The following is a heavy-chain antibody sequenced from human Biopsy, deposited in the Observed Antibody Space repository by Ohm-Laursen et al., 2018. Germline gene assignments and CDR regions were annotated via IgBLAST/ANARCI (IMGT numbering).Heavy chain of an antibody. CDR3: ARGGGGILWLGTPSGRYFDA. CDR1: GYSFNIYG. D-gene: IGHD1-26*01. CDR2: VSGNNGNT. V-gene: IGHV1-18*01. Sequence: ASVKVSCKTSGYSFNIYGITWVRQAPGQGLEWMGWVSGNNGNTNYAQKFQGRVTMTIDTSTTTAYMDLRSLRSEDTAVYFCARGGGGILWLGTPSGRYFDAWGQGTLVTVSP. J-gene: IGHJ5*02.